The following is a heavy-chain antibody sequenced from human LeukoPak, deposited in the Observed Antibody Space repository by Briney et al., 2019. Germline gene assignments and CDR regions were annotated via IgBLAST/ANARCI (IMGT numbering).Heavy chain of an antibody. CDR1: GFTLTSYA. J-gene: IGHJ5*01. CDR3: TKDLRGWSNS. CDR2: MSGSGDST. Sequence: PGGSLRLSCAASGFTLTSYAMSWVRQAPGKGLEWVSAMSGSGDSTNYADSVKGRFTISRDNSKNTVYLQMNSLRADDTAVCYCTKDLRGWSNSWGQGTLVTVSS. D-gene: IGHD5/OR15-5a*01. V-gene: IGHV3-23*01.